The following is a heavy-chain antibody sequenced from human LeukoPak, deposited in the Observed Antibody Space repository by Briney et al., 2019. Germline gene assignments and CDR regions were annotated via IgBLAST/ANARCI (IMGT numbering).Heavy chain of an antibody. V-gene: IGHV3-21*01. CDR1: GFTFSSYS. CDR3: ARARIGYCSGGSCYEYYFDY. Sequence: GGSLRLSCAASGFTFSSYSMNWVRQAPGKGLEWVSSISSSSSYIYYADSVKGRFTISRDNAKISLYLQMNSLRAEDTAVYYCARARIGYCSGGSCYEYYFDYWGQGTLVTVSS. CDR2: ISSSSSYI. J-gene: IGHJ4*02. D-gene: IGHD2-15*01.